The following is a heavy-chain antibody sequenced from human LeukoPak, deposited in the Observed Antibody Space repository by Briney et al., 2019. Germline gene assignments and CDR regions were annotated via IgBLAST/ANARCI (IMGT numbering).Heavy chain of an antibody. V-gene: IGHV3-33*06. Sequence: GRSLRLSCAASGSTFSSYGMHWVRQAPGKGLEWVAVIWYDGSNKYYADSVKGRFTISRDNSKNTLYLQMNSLRAEDTAVYYCAKDYDAGSGWAFFDYWGQGTLVTVSS. J-gene: IGHJ4*02. CDR2: IWYDGSNK. CDR3: AKDYDAGSGWAFFDY. D-gene: IGHD6-19*01. CDR1: GSTFSSYG.